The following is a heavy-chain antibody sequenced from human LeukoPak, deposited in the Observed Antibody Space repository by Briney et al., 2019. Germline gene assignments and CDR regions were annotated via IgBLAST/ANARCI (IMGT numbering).Heavy chain of an antibody. CDR1: GYTFTSYY. CDR3: ARGGPLVVGATNWFDP. J-gene: IGHJ5*02. CDR2: INPSGGRT. Sequence: ASVKVSCKASGYTFTSYYMHWVRQAPGQGREWGGIINPSGGRTSYAQKFQGRVTMPRDTSTSTVYMELSSLRSEDTAVYYCARGGPLVVGATNWFDPWGQGTLVTVSS. V-gene: IGHV1-46*01. D-gene: IGHD1-26*01.